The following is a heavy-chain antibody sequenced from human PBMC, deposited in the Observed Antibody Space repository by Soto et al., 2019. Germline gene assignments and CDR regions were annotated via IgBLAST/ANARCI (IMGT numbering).Heavy chain of an antibody. Sequence: SETLSLTCTVSGVSISSSSYYWGWIRQPPGKGLEWIGTIYYSGSTYYNPSLKSRVTISVDTSKNQFSLKLSSVTAADTAVYYCASIIGYCTNGVCYPLYYFDYWGQGTLVTVSS. J-gene: IGHJ4*02. CDR3: ASIIGYCTNGVCYPLYYFDY. CDR2: IYYSGST. CDR1: GVSISSSSYY. V-gene: IGHV4-39*01. D-gene: IGHD2-8*01.